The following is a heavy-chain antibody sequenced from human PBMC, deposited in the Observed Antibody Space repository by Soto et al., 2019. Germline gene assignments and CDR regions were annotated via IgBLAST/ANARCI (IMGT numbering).Heavy chain of an antibody. CDR1: GGTISIYY. CDR2: ISNSGSA. Sequence: PSETLSLTCTGSGGTISIYYWNWIRQPPGKGLEWIGYISNSGSANYNPSLKSRVTISLDTSKNQFSLKLSSVTAADTAVYYCERVHSESYDFGFGGWGQGNTGAASS. CDR3: ERVHSESYDFGFGG. D-gene: IGHD1-26*01. J-gene: IGHJ6*01. V-gene: IGHV4-59*01.